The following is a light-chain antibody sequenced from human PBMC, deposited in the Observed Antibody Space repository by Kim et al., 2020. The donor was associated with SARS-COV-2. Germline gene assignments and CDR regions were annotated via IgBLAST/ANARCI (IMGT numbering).Light chain of an antibody. Sequence: SSELTQDPAVSVALGQTVRITCQGDSLRNYYASWYHQKPGQAPVLVIYGKNNRPSGIPDRFSGSSSGNTASLTITGAQAEDEADYYCNSRDSSGTHLVFGGGTKVTVL. J-gene: IGLJ3*02. CDR1: SLRNYY. CDR2: GKN. CDR3: NSRDSSGTHLV. V-gene: IGLV3-19*01.